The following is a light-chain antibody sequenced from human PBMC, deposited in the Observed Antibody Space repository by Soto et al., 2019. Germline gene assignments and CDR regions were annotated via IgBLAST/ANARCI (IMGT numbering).Light chain of an antibody. V-gene: IGKV3-15*01. CDR1: QSVSSN. Sequence: EIVMTQSPATLSVSPGERAALSCRASQSVSSNFAWYQQKPGQAPRLLIYGASTRATGIPARFSGSGSGTDFTLTISSPQSEDFAVYYCQQYNNWPYGFGQGTKLEIK. CDR2: GAS. CDR3: QQYNNWPYG. J-gene: IGKJ2*03.